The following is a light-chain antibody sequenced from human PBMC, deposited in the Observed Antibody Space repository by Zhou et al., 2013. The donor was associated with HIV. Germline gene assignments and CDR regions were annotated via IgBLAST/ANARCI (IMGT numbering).Light chain of an antibody. CDR1: QSISSW. CDR2: KAS. CDR3: QQYNGYSRT. V-gene: IGKV1-5*03. J-gene: IGKJ1*01. Sequence: DIQMTQSPYTLSASVGDRVTITCRASQSISSWLAWYQQKPGKAPKLLIHKASSLESGVPSRFSGSGSGTEFTLTISSLQPDDLATYYCQQYNGYSRTFGQGTKVEIK.